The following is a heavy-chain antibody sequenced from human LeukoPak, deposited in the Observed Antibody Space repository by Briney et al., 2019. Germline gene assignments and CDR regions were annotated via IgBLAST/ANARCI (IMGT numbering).Heavy chain of an antibody. CDR2: VNPNSGGT. V-gene: IGHV1-2*02. Sequence: ASVKVSCKASGYTFTGYYMHWVRQAPGQGLEWMGWVNPNSGGTNYAQKFQGRVTITRNTSISTAYMELSSLRSEDTAVYYCARAKGPSIAARPMIYYYYMDVWGKGTTVTVSS. CDR3: ARAKGPSIAARPMIYYYYMDV. J-gene: IGHJ6*03. D-gene: IGHD6-6*01. CDR1: GYTFTGYY.